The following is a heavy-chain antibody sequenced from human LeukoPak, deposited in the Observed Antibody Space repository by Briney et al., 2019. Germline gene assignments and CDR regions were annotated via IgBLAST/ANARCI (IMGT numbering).Heavy chain of an antibody. CDR3: AAGGYSGYDYDY. D-gene: IGHD5-12*01. CDR1: GGSISSYY. Sequence: SETLSLTCTASGGSISSYYWSWIRQPPGKGLEWIGYIYYSGSTNYNPSLKSRVTISVDTSKNQFSLKLSSVTAADTAVYYCAAGGYSGYDYDYWGQGTLVTVSS. V-gene: IGHV4-59*08. CDR2: IYYSGST. J-gene: IGHJ4*02.